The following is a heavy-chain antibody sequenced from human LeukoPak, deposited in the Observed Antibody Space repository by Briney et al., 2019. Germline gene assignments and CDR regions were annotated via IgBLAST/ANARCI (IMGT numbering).Heavy chain of an antibody. CDR1: GFSFRSYW. Sequence: GGSLRLFCAASGFSFRSYWMSWVRQAPGKGLEWVANIRDDGSEEHYVDSVRGRFTISRDNAKNSLYLQMTSLRAEDTAVYYCATSSSSSYWGQGTLVTVSS. D-gene: IGHD6-6*01. CDR2: IRDDGSEE. CDR3: ATSSSSSY. V-gene: IGHV3-7*03. J-gene: IGHJ4*02.